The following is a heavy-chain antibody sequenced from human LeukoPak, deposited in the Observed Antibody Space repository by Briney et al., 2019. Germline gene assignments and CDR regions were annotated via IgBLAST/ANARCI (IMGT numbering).Heavy chain of an antibody. CDR3: ARMQGFCSGNSCYSGSFDY. Sequence: SETLSLTCTVSGGSISNYYWSWIRQPPGKGLEWIAYIYYSGSTNYNPSLKSRVTISVDTSKNQFSLRLSSVTAADTAVHYCARMQGFCSGNSCYSGSFDYWGQGTLVTVSS. D-gene: IGHD2-15*01. CDR1: GGSISNYY. V-gene: IGHV4-59*01. CDR2: IYYSGST. J-gene: IGHJ4*02.